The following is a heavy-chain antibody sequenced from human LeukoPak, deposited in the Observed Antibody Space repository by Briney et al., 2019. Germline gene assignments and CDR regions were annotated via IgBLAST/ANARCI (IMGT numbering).Heavy chain of an antibody. Sequence: SETLSLTCTVSGGSISSGGYYWSWIRQHPGKGLEWIGYIYYNGSTYYNPSLKSRVTISVDTSKNQFSLKLSSVTAADTAVYYCARARWGYSSTSIGYYFDYWGQGTLVTVSS. D-gene: IGHD2-2*01. J-gene: IGHJ4*02. V-gene: IGHV4-31*03. CDR3: ARARWGYSSTSIGYYFDY. CDR2: IYYNGST. CDR1: GGSISSGGYY.